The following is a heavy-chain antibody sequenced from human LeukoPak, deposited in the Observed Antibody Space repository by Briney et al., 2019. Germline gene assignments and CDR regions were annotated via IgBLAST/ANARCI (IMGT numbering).Heavy chain of an antibody. CDR2: ISSSGSTT. Sequence: GGSLRLSCAASGFSISNYEMNWVRQAPGKGLEWVSYISSSGSTTYYADSVKGRFTISRDNAKNSLYLQMNSLRAEDTAVYYCARGNYYENSGYWVLSAFDIWSQGTMVTVSS. CDR1: GFSISNYE. J-gene: IGHJ3*02. V-gene: IGHV3-48*03. CDR3: ARGNYYENSGYWVLSAFDI. D-gene: IGHD3-22*01.